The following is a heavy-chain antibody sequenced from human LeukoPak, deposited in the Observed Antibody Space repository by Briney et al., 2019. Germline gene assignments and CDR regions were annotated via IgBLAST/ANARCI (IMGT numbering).Heavy chain of an antibody. CDR2: ISSSSSYI. J-gene: IGHJ5*02. V-gene: IGHV3-21*01. CDR1: GFTFSSYS. CDR3: ARDYYYDSSGYYYVPNWFDP. Sequence: GGSLRLSCAAPGFTFSSYSMNWVRQAPGKGLEWVSSISSSSSYIYYADSVKGRFTISRDNAKNSLYLQMNSLRAEDTAVYYCARDYYYDSSGYYYVPNWFDPWGQGTLVTVSS. D-gene: IGHD3-22*01.